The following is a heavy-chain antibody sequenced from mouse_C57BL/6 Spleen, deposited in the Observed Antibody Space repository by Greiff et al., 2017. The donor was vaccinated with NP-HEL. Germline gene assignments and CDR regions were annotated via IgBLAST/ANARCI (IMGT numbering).Heavy chain of an antibody. J-gene: IGHJ2*01. CDR1: GFNIKDYY. CDR3: TTRDYYGSSSDY. D-gene: IGHD1-1*01. V-gene: IGHV14-1*01. CDR2: IDPEDGDT. Sequence: EVQLQQSGAELVRPGASVKLSCTASGFNIKDYYMHWVKQRPEQGLEWIGRIDPEDGDTEYAPKFQGKATMTADTSSNTAYLQLSSLTSEDTAVYYCTTRDYYGSSSDYWGQGTTLTVAS.